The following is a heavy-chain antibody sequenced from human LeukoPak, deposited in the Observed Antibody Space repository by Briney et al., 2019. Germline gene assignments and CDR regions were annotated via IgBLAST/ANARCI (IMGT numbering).Heavy chain of an antibody. CDR2: ISAYNGNT. J-gene: IGHJ4*02. Sequence: ASVKVSCKASGYTFTSYGISWVRQAPGQGLEWMGWISAYNGNTNYAQKLQGRVTMTTDTSTSTAYTELRILRSDDTAVYYCARDRDYYGSGSYYSKIDYWGQGTLVTVSS. D-gene: IGHD3-10*01. V-gene: IGHV1-18*04. CDR1: GYTFTSYG. CDR3: ARDRDYYGSGSYYSKIDY.